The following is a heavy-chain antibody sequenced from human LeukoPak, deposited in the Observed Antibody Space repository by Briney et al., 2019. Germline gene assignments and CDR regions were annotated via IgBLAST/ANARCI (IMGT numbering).Heavy chain of an antibody. CDR1: GESFSGYY. J-gene: IGHJ6*02. Sequence: PLETLSLTCAFYGESFSGYYWSWIRQPPGKGLEWIGEINRSGSTNYTPSLKSRVTISVDTSKNQFSLKLSSVTAADTAVYYCARLRGGSPLYYYDGMDVWGLGTTVTVSS. V-gene: IGHV4-34*01. CDR3: ARLRGGSPLYYYDGMDV. D-gene: IGHD5-12*01. CDR2: INRSGST.